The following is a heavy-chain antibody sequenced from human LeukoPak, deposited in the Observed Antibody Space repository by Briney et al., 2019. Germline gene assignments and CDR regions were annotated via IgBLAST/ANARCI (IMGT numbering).Heavy chain of an antibody. D-gene: IGHD3-10*01. Sequence: PSQTLSLTCAVSGGSISSGGYSWSWIRQPPGKGLEWIGYIYHSGSTYYNPSLKSRVTISVDRPKNRFSLKLSSVTAADTAVYYCARVYYYGSGRVDPWGQGTLVTVSS. V-gene: IGHV4-30-2*01. CDR2: IYHSGST. CDR1: GGSISSGGYS. CDR3: ARVYYYGSGRVDP. J-gene: IGHJ5*02.